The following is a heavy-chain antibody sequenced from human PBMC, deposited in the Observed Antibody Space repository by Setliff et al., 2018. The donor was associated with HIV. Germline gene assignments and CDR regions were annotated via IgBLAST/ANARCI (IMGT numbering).Heavy chain of an antibody. CDR2: IRDSGGAT. D-gene: IGHD2-15*01. V-gene: IGHV3-23*01. CDR1: GFTFSDYA. Sequence: HPGGSLRLSCAASGFTFSDYAMTWVRQPPGKGLEWVSAIRDSGGATENADSVKGRFTISRDNSKRMLYLKMNSLRAEDTAVYYCAKCGGTCWHNFVGPWGQGTLVTVSS. CDR3: AKCGGTCWHNFVGP. J-gene: IGHJ5*02.